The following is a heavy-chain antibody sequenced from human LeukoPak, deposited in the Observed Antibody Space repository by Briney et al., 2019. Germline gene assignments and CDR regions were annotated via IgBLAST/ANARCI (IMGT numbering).Heavy chain of an antibody. CDR1: GYILTSYG. CDR2: ISVHNGYT. D-gene: IGHD3-22*01. Sequence: EASVKVSCKTSGYILTSYGISWVRQAPGKRLEWMGWISVHNGYTRYAQKFQGRVTMTTDTSTSTAYMDLRSLRSDDTAVYYCARDMRHYRNYDSSGYYYNFEYWGQGTLVSVSS. J-gene: IGHJ4*02. CDR3: ARDMRHYRNYDSSGYYYNFEY. V-gene: IGHV1-18*01.